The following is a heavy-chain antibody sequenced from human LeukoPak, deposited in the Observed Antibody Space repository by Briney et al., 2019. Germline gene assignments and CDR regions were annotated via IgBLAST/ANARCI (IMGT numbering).Heavy chain of an antibody. CDR2: VHTSGAR. D-gene: IGHD1-7*01. CDR3: AREDWDYARYYLDY. Sequence: TCXVSGDPINGGNXFWTWIRQPAXXGLEWIGRVHTSGARDFNPSLESRVLISADISKNQFSLKLRSVTAADTAIYYCAREDWDYARYYLDYWGQGILVTVSS. J-gene: IGHJ4*02. V-gene: IGHV4-61*02. CDR1: GDPINGGNXF.